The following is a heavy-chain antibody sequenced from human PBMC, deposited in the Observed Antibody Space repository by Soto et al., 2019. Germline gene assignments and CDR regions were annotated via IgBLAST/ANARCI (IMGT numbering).Heavy chain of an antibody. CDR3: ARFPDYGAYVAP. CDR2: VDYTGNT. J-gene: IGHJ5*02. CDR1: GGSISSYY. Sequence: PSETLSLTCTVSGGSISSYYWSWIRQSPGKGLEWIGYVDYTGNTNFKYNPSLESRVTISVDTSKNQFSLNLRSVTAADTAIYYCARFPDYGAYVAPWGQGTLVTVSS. V-gene: IGHV4-59*12. D-gene: IGHD4-17*01.